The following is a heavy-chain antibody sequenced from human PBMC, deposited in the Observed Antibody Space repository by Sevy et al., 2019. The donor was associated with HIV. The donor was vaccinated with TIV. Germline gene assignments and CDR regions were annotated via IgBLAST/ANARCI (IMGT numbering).Heavy chain of an antibody. CDR1: GFIFADSA. CDR2: INSKTFGGTT. D-gene: IGHD3-22*01. V-gene: IGHV3-49*03. CDR3: SRDPSGHSYYSSVGWFDP. Sequence: GGSLRLSCTASGFIFADSAMSWSRQAPGKGLEWLGFINSKTFGGTTDYAASVKGRFTISRDDSKSIAYLQMNSLKTEDTAVYYCSRDPSGHSYYSSVGWFDPWGQGTLVTVS. J-gene: IGHJ5*02.